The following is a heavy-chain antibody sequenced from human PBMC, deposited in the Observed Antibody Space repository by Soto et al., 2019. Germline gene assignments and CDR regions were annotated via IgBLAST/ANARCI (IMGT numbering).Heavy chain of an antibody. CDR2: IRSKANSYAT. J-gene: IGHJ6*02. Sequence: GGSLRLSCAASGFTFSGSAMHWVRQASGKGLEWVGRIRSKANSYATAYAASVKSRFTISRDDSKNTAYLQMNSLKTEDTAVYYCTRQAGIAVAGTGYYGMDVWGQGTTVTVSS. V-gene: IGHV3-73*01. D-gene: IGHD6-19*01. CDR1: GFTFSGSA. CDR3: TRQAGIAVAGTGYYGMDV.